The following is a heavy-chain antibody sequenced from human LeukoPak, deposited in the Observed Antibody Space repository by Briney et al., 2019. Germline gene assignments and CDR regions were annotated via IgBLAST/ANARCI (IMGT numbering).Heavy chain of an antibody. CDR3: ARGPSIRYYDGSGYYYFDY. CDR1: GGSISSYY. CDR2: IYYSGST. Sequence: SETLSLTCTVSGGSISSYYWSWIRQPPGKGLEWIGYIYYSGSTNYNPSLKSRVTISVETSKNQFSLNLDSVTAADTAVYYCARGPSIRYYDGSGYYYFDYWGQGTQVTVSS. D-gene: IGHD3-22*01. J-gene: IGHJ4*02. V-gene: IGHV4-59*12.